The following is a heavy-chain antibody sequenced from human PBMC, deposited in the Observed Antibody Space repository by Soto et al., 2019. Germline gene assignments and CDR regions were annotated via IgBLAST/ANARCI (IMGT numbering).Heavy chain of an antibody. D-gene: IGHD6-6*01. V-gene: IGHV1-18*01. J-gene: IGHJ6*02. CDR2: VSGYSGHS. Sequence: QVHLVQSGAEVKKPGASVKVSCKASNETLTTYGISWVRQAHGQGLEWMGWVSGYSGHSSSAQEFQDRVIMTTDTSTNTAYMELRSLTSDDSAVYFCARDSSSSGYYYGMDVWGQGTTVTVSS. CDR3: ARDSSSSGYYYGMDV. CDR1: NETLTTYG.